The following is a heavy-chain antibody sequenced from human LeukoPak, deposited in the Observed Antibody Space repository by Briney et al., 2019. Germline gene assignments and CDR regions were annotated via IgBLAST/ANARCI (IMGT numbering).Heavy chain of an antibody. CDR1: GFTFSSYS. Sequence: GSLRLSCAASGFTFSSYSMNWVRQAPGKGLEWVSSISSSSSYIYYADSVKGRFTISRDNAKNSLYLQMNSLRAEDTAVYYCARGDYGGDYFDYWGQGTLVTVSS. D-gene: IGHD4-23*01. CDR3: ARGDYGGDYFDY. J-gene: IGHJ4*02. V-gene: IGHV3-21*04. CDR2: ISSSSSYI.